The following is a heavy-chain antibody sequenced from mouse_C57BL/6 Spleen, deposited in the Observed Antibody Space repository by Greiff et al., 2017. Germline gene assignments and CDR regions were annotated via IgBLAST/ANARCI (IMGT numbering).Heavy chain of an antibody. CDR2: IYPGDGDT. D-gene: IGHD4-1*01. CDR1: GYAFSSSW. J-gene: IGHJ3*01. V-gene: IGHV1-82*01. CDR3: ARETPNCAWFAY. Sequence: QVQLKQSGPELVKPGASVKISCKASGYAFSSSWMNWVKQRPGKGLEWIGRIYPGDGDTNYNGKFKGKATLTADKSSSTAYMQLSSLTSEDSAVYFCARETPNCAWFAYWGQGTLVTVSA.